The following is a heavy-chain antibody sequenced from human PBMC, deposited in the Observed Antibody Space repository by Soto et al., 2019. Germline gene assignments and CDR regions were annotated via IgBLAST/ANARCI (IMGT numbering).Heavy chain of an antibody. D-gene: IGHD5-12*01. Sequence: PGGSLRLSCVASGFTFSSYAMHWVRQAPGTGLEWVAVISYDGSDKYYADSVKGRFTISRDNSKNTLYLQMNSLRAEDTAVYYCAKSRMVATTSPTFDYWGQGTLVTVSS. CDR1: GFTFSSYA. J-gene: IGHJ4*02. V-gene: IGHV3-30*18. CDR2: ISYDGSDK. CDR3: AKSRMVATTSPTFDY.